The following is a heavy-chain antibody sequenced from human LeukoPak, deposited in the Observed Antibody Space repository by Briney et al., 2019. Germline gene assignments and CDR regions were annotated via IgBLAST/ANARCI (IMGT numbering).Heavy chain of an antibody. D-gene: IGHD6-19*01. CDR3: ARDSSTGWYHAY. CDR2: IYRDGST. CDR1: GFTFSNAW. V-gene: IGHV3-53*01. J-gene: IGHJ4*02. Sequence: GGSLRLSCAASGFTFSNAWMSWVRQAPGKGLEWVSVIYRDGSTYYADSVKGRFTISRDNSKNTLYLQMNSLRAEDTAVYYCARDSSTGWYHAYWGQGTLVTVSS.